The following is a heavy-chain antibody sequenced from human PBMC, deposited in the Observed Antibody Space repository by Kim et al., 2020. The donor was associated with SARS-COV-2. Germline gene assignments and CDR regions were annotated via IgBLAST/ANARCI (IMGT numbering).Heavy chain of an antibody. Sequence: GGSLRLSCAASGFTFSSYAMHWVRQAPGKGLEWVAVISYDGSNKYYADSVKGRFTISRDNSKNTLYLQMNSLRAEDTAVYYCARGDRITMIVVVIMDYWGQGTLVTVSS. CDR1: GFTFSSYA. V-gene: IGHV3-30-3*01. D-gene: IGHD3-22*01. CDR2: ISYDGSNK. J-gene: IGHJ4*02. CDR3: ARGDRITMIVVVIMDY.